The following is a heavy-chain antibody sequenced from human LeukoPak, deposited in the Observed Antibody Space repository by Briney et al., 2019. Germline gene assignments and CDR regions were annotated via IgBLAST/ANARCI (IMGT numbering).Heavy chain of an antibody. J-gene: IGHJ5*02. CDR3: ARRIAVAGTEDNWFDP. Sequence: SETLSLTCTVSGGSISSYYWSWIRQPPGKGLEWIGYIYYSGSTNYNPSLKSRVTISVDTSKNQFSLKVSSVTAADTAVYYCARRIAVAGTEDNWFDPWGQGTLVTVSS. CDR2: IYYSGST. V-gene: IGHV4-59*08. CDR1: GGSISSYY. D-gene: IGHD6-19*01.